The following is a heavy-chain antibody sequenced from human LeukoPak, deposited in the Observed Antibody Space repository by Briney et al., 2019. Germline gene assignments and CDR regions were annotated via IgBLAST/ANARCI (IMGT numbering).Heavy chain of an antibody. CDR3: AKDPGLAAAGRISRRIYYYYGMDV. V-gene: IGHV3-23*01. CDR1: GFTFSSYA. D-gene: IGHD6-13*01. Sequence: PGGSLRLSCAASGFTFSSYAMSWVRQAPGKGLEWVSAISGSGGSTYYADSVKGRFTISRDNSKNTLYLQMNSLRAEDTAVYYCAKDPGLAAAGRISRRIYYYYGMDVWGQGTTVTVSS. CDR2: ISGSGGST. J-gene: IGHJ6*02.